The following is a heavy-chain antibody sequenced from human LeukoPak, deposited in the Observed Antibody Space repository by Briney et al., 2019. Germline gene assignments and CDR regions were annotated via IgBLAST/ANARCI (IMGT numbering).Heavy chain of an antibody. CDR1: GFTFSDYA. CDR3: ARGSRYGDYGLRYFDL. Sequence: GGSLRLSCVASGFTFSDYAMNWVRQAPGKGLEWVSTFKTKYSQVYCAESVRDRFTISTDNSEKTVYLQMNSLRAEDTALYYCARGSRYGDYGLRYFDLWGRGTLVTVSS. J-gene: IGHJ2*01. CDR2: FKTKYSQV. V-gene: IGHV3-23*05. D-gene: IGHD4-17*01.